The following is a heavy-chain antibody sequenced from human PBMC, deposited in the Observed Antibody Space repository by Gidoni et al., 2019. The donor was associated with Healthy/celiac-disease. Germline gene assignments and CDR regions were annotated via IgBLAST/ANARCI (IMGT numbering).Heavy chain of an antibody. CDR1: GGSISSYY. V-gene: IGHV4-59*01. J-gene: IGHJ4*02. D-gene: IGHD5-12*01. Sequence: QVQLQESGPGLVKPSETLSLTCTVSGGSISSYYWSWIRQPPGKGLEWIGYIYYSGSTNYNPSLKSRVTISVDTSKNQFSLKLSSVTAADTAVYYCARVGDGGPFDYWGQGTLVTVSS. CDR2: IYYSGST. CDR3: ARVGDGGPFDY.